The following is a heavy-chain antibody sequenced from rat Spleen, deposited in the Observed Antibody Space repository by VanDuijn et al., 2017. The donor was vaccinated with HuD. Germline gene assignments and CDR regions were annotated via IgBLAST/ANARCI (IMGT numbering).Heavy chain of an antibody. CDR1: GFTFSDYG. J-gene: IGHJ2*01. CDR2: ISYGDSSGHSST. Sequence: EVQMVESSGGLVQPGRSLKLSCAASGFTFSDYGMAWVRQAPTKGLEWVATISYGDSSGHSSTYYQDTVKGRFTISRDNAKSTLYLQMDSLRSEDTATYYCARRPYTTDSYFDYWGQGVMVTVSS. CDR3: ARRPYTTDSYFDY. D-gene: IGHD1-6*01. V-gene: IGHV5-29*01.